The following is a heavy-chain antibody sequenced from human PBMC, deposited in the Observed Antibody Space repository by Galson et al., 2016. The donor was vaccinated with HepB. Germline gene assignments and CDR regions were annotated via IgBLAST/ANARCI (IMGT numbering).Heavy chain of an antibody. V-gene: IGHV4-30-2*01. D-gene: IGHD6-19*01. Sequence: TLSLTCDVSGGSISGGGYSWSWIRQPPGQGLEWIGYVSQSTNTQFSPSLQSRVTMSRDTSKSQFSLKLTSVTAAEPAVYYCSRGQWLVRTLDPWGPGTLVTVSS. J-gene: IGHJ5*02. CDR2: VSQSTNT. CDR1: GGSISGGGYS. CDR3: SRGQWLVRTLDP.